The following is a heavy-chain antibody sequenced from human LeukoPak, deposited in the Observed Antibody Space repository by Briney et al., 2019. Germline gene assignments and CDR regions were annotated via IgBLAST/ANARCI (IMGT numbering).Heavy chain of an antibody. CDR3: ATYGSGSGTFFDS. D-gene: IGHD3-10*01. J-gene: IGHJ4*01. CDR1: GFTFSRYW. V-gene: IGHV3-7*01. CDR2: IKQDGSEK. Sequence: GGSLRLSCAASGFTFSRYWMKWVRQAPGKGLEWVANIKQDGSEKYYVDSVKGRFTISRDNAKSSLYLQMNNLRAKDTALYYCATYGSGSGTFFDSWGQGTLVTVSS.